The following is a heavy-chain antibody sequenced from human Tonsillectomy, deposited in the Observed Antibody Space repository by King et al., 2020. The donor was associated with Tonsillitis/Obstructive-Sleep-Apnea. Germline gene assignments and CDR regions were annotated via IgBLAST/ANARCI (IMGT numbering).Heavy chain of an antibody. CDR1: GGSISSYY. J-gene: IGHJ4*02. CDR2: IYYSGST. D-gene: IGHD1-26*01. V-gene: IGHV4-59*08. Sequence: QLQESGPGLVKPSETLSLTCTVSGGSISSYYWSWFRQPPGKGLEWIGYIYYSGSTNYNPSLKSRVTISVDTSKNQFSLKLSSVTAADTAVYYCASHIVGAYYFDYWGQGTLVTVSS. CDR3: ASHIVGAYYFDY.